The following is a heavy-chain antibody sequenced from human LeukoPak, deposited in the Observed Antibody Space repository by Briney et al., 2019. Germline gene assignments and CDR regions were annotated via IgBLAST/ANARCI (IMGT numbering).Heavy chain of an antibody. J-gene: IGHJ4*02. Sequence: PSETLSLTCTVSGGPISSYYWNWIRPPPGKGLEWIGYIYYSGSTNYNPSLKSRVTISVDTSKNQFSLNLSSVTAADTAVYYCARGAYCGGDCYWTSFDYWGQGTLITVSS. V-gene: IGHV4-59*08. D-gene: IGHD2-21*02. CDR2: IYYSGST. CDR3: ARGAYCGGDCYWTSFDY. CDR1: GGPISSYY.